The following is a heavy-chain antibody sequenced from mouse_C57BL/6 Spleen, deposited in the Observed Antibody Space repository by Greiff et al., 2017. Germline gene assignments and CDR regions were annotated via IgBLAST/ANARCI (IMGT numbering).Heavy chain of an antibody. Sequence: QVQLQQPGAERVRPGTSVKLSCKASGYTGTSYWMHGVKQRPGQGLEWIGVIDPADSYTNYNQKFKGKATLTVDTSSSTAYMQLSSLTSEDSAVYYCAREVDYWGQGTTLTVSS. CDR1: GYTGTSYW. V-gene: IGHV1-59*01. CDR3: AREVDY. J-gene: IGHJ2*01. CDR2: IDPADSYT.